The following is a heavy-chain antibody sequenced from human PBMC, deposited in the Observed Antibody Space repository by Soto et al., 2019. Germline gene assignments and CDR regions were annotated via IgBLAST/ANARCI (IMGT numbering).Heavy chain of an antibody. CDR1: GFTFSNYC. CDR3: AIDHINGWKFDY. D-gene: IGHD6-19*01. Sequence: EVKLVESGGGLVQQGGSLRLSCAASGFTFSNYCMSWVRQAPGKGLEWVANIKQDGSQNYYVDAVKGRFTTSRDNTKKSFDLQMTSLTAEDTVVYYCAIDHINGWKFDYCGRGTLVTFSS. J-gene: IGHJ4*02. V-gene: IGHV3-7*01. CDR2: IKQDGSQN.